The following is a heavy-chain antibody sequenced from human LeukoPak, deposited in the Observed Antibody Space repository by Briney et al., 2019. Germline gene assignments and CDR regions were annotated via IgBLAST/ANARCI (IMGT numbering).Heavy chain of an antibody. J-gene: IGHJ4*02. D-gene: IGHD3-22*01. V-gene: IGHV3-53*01. CDR2: IYSGGTT. CDR3: ARVTYYYDSSGYWPGYFDY. Sequence: GGSLRLSCAVSGFTVSSNYMNWVRQAPGKGLEWVSIIYSGGTTYYADSVKGRFTISRDNSKNTLYLQMNSLRAEDTAVYYCARVTYYYDSSGYWPGYFDYWGQGTLVTVSS. CDR1: GFTVSSNY.